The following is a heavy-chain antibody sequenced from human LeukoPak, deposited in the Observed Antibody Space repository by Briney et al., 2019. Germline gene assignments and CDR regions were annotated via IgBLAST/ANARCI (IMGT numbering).Heavy chain of an antibody. Sequence: PSETLSLTCTVSGGSISSYYWSWIRQPPGKGLEWIGYIYYSGSTYYNPSLKSRVTISVDTSKNQFSLKLSSVTAADTAVYYCARNRDGYNSFDYWGQGTLVTVSS. D-gene: IGHD5-24*01. CDR3: ARNRDGYNSFDY. J-gene: IGHJ4*02. CDR2: IYYSGST. V-gene: IGHV4-59*06. CDR1: GGSISSYY.